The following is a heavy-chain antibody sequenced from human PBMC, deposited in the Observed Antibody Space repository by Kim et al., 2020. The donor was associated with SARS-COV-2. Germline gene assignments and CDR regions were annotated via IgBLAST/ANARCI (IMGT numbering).Heavy chain of an antibody. D-gene: IGHD4-17*01. J-gene: IGHJ4*02. Sequence: YAESVKGRFTISRDNAKNTLYLQMNSLRAEDTAVYYCARLKYDYDDYYVYWGQGTLVTVSS. CDR3: ARLKYDYDDYYVY. V-gene: IGHV3-74*01.